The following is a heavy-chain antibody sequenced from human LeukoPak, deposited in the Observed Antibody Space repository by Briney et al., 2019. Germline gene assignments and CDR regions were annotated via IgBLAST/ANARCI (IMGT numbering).Heavy chain of an antibody. D-gene: IGHD6-19*01. CDR1: GYTFTSYA. Sequence: ASVKVSCKASGYTFTSYAIQWVRQAPGQRLEWMGWINAGNGNRKYSQKFQDRVTITREPSATTAYMELNSLTSEDTAVYYCARVSDDSGWNFDYWGQGTLVTVSS. V-gene: IGHV1-3*01. CDR2: INAGNGNR. CDR3: ARVSDDSGWNFDY. J-gene: IGHJ4*02.